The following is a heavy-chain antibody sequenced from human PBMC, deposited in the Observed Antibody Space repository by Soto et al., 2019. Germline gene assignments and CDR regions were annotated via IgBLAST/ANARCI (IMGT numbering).Heavy chain of an antibody. V-gene: IGHV4-39*01. CDR1: GGSISSSSYY. D-gene: IGHD1-1*01. CDR3: ARSIGKLERPTY. J-gene: IGHJ4*02. CDR2: IYYSGST. Sequence: QLQLQESGPGLVKPSETLSLTCTVSGGSISSSSYYWGWIRQPPGKGLEWIGSIYYSGSTYYNPSLKSRXXIXVXXSKNQFSLKLSSVTAADTAVYYCARSIGKLERPTYWGQGTLVTVSS.